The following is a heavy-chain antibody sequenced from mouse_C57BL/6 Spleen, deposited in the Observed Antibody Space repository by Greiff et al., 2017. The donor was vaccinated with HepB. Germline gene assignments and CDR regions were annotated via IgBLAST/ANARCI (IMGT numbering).Heavy chain of an antibody. J-gene: IGHJ2*01. Sequence: EVKLVESGGGLVKPGGSLKLSCAASGFTFSSYAMSWVRQTPEKRLEWVATISDGGSYTYYPDNVKGRFTISRDNAKNNLYLQMSHLKSEDTAMYYCASDYSKGYYFDYWGQGTTLTVSS. CDR3: ASDYSKGYYFDY. CDR2: ISDGGSYT. D-gene: IGHD2-5*01. CDR1: GFTFSSYA. V-gene: IGHV5-4*03.